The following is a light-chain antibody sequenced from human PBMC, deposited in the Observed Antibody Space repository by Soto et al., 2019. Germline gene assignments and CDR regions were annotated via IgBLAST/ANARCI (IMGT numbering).Light chain of an antibody. CDR3: CSYAGSYTFGV. V-gene: IGLV2-11*01. Sequence: QSALAQPRSVSGSPGQSVTISCTGTSSGVGGYNYVSWYQQHPGKAPKLMIYDVSKRPSGVPDRFSGSNSGNTASLTISGLQAEDEADYYCCSYAGSYTFGVFGTGTKVTVL. J-gene: IGLJ1*01. CDR1: SSGVGGYNY. CDR2: DVS.